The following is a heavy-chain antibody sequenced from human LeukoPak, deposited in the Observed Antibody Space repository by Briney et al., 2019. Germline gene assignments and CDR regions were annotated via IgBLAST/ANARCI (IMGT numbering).Heavy chain of an antibody. CDR1: GFTVSSNF. V-gene: IGHV3-53*01. CDR2: IYGGGST. Sequence: GGSLRLSCAASGFTVSSNFMGWVRQAPGKGLEWVSVIYGGGSTYYADSVKGRFTISRDNAKNSLYLQMNSLRAEDTAVYYCARLVVSDAFDIWGQGTMVTVSS. D-gene: IGHD3-22*01. J-gene: IGHJ3*02. CDR3: ARLVVSDAFDI.